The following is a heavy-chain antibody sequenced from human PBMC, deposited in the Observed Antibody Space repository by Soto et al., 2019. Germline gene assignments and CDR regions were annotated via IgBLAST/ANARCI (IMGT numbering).Heavy chain of an antibody. V-gene: IGHV1-8*01. CDR3: ARGHRRFLEWLIGPPVDYYGMDV. Sequence: QVQLVQSGAEVKKPGASVKVSCKASGYTFTSYDINWVRQATGQGLEWMGWMNPNSGNTGYAQKFQGRVTMTRNTSISTAYMELSSLRFEDTAVYYCARGHRRFLEWLIGPPVDYYGMDVWGQGTTVTVSS. CDR2: MNPNSGNT. J-gene: IGHJ6*02. CDR1: GYTFTSYD. D-gene: IGHD3-3*01.